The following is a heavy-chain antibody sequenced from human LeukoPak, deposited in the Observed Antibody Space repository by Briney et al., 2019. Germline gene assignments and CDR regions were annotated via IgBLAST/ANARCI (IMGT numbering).Heavy chain of an antibody. D-gene: IGHD3-9*01. Sequence: GGSLRLSCAASGFTFGSHWMTWVRQAPGKGLEWVANIQPDGTAKEYVGSVKGRFSIPRDNAENSLYLQMNCLRAEDTAVYYCARWNYDSLTGYYIDYWGQGTLVAVSS. CDR3: ARWNYDSLTGYYIDY. V-gene: IGHV3-7*01. J-gene: IGHJ4*02. CDR1: GFTFGSHW. CDR2: IQPDGTAK.